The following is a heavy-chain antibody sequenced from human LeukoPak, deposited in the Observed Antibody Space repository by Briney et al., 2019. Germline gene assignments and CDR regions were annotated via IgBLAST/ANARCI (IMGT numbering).Heavy chain of an antibody. CDR2: INPNSGGT. CDR3: ARWGFGEFTFQH. D-gene: IGHD3-10*01. Sequence: ASVKVSCKASGYTFTGYYMHWVRQAPGQGLEWMGWINPNSGGTNYAQKLQGRVTMTRDTSISTAYMELSRLRSDDTAVYYCARWGFGEFTFQHWGQGTLVTVSS. J-gene: IGHJ1*01. V-gene: IGHV1-2*02. CDR1: GYTFTGYY.